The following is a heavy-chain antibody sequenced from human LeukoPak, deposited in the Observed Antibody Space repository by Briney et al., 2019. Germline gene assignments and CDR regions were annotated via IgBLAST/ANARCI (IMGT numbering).Heavy chain of an antibody. J-gene: IGHJ4*02. Sequence: SETLSLTCAVYGGSFSGYYWSWIRQPSGKGLEWIGEINHSGSTNYNPSLKSQVTISVDTSKNQFSLKLSSVTAADTAVYYCANFPGIAAAGTCYWGQGTLVTVSS. CDR2: INHSGST. D-gene: IGHD6-13*01. CDR1: GGSFSGYY. CDR3: ANFPGIAAAGTCY. V-gene: IGHV4-34*01.